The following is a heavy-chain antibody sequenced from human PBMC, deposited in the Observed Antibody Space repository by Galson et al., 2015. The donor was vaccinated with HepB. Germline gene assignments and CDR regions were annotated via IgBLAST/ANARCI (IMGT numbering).Heavy chain of an antibody. V-gene: IGHV1-3*01. CDR1: GYTFTSYA. D-gene: IGHD6-6*01. Sequence: SVKVSCKASGYTFTSYAMHWVRQAPGQRLEWMGWINAGNGNTKYSQKFQGRVTITRDTSASTAYMELSSLRSEDTAVYYCARDSLEYSSPPPDYYYYYYGVDVWGQGTTVTVSS. CDR3: ARDSLEYSSPPPDYYYYYYGVDV. CDR2: INAGNGNT. J-gene: IGHJ6*02.